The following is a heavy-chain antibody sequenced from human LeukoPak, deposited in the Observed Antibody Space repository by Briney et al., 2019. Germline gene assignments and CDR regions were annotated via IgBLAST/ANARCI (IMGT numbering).Heavy chain of an antibody. Sequence: GVSLRLSCAASGFTVSAYAMAWVRQAPGKGLEWVSTIYDDNTYYADSVKGRFAISTDNSKNTLYLQMNSLRVEDTAVYFCAARKVRGVWFYLDCWGQGTLVTVSS. D-gene: IGHD3-10*01. CDR1: GFTVSAYA. CDR3: AARKVRGVWFYLDC. J-gene: IGHJ4*02. CDR2: IYDDNT. V-gene: IGHV3-23*01.